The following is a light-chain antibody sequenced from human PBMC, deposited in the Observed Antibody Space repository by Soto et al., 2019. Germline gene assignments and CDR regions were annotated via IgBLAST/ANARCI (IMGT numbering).Light chain of an antibody. CDR2: GAS. J-gene: IGKJ2*01. V-gene: IGKV3-20*01. CDR1: QSVSSSY. CDR3: QQYGSSPLYT. Sequence: EIVLTQSPGTLSLSPGERATLSCRASQSVSSSYLAWYQQKPGQAPRLLIYGASSRATGIPDRFGGSGSGTDFTLTISRLEPEDFAVYYCQQYGSSPLYTFGQGTKVDIK.